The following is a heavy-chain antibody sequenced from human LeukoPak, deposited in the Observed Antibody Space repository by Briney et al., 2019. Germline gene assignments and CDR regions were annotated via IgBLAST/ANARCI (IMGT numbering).Heavy chain of an antibody. J-gene: IGHJ3*02. V-gene: IGHV3-23*01. Sequence: GGSLRLSCAVSGFTFSGYAMSWVRQAPGKGLEWVSTVSGSGGSTYYADSVKGRFTISRDNSKNTLYLQMNSLRAEDTAVYYCAKVVWGTVAAAGAFDIWGQGTMVTVSS. D-gene: IGHD3-16*01. CDR1: GFTFSGYA. CDR3: AKVVWGTVAAAGAFDI. CDR2: VSGSGGST.